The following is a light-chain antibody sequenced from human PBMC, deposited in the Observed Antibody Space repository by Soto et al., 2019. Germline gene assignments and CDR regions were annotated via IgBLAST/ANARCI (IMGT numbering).Light chain of an antibody. CDR3: QSYDSSLRVL. Sequence: QSVLTQPPSVSGAPGQRVTISCTGDSSNIGAGYDVHWYQQLPGTAPKLLIYVNINRPSGVPDRFSDSRSDSSASLAITGLQAEDEADYYCQSYDSSLRVLFGGGTKVTVL. CDR1: SSNIGAGYD. CDR2: VNI. V-gene: IGLV1-40*01. J-gene: IGLJ2*01.